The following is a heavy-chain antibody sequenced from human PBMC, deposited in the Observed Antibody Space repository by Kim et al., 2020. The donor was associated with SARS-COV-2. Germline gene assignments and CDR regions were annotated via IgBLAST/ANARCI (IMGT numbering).Heavy chain of an antibody. CDR1: GFTFNSNW. V-gene: IGHV3-74*01. D-gene: IGHD2-15*01. J-gene: IGHJ6*02. CDR3: AVVLEYFGLYV. CDR2: IDSDGVTT. Sequence: GGSLRLSCAASGFTFNSNWMHLVRQAPGKGLECVSRIDSDGVTTSYAYSVEGRFTISRDNAKNTLYLQMNSLRVDDSAVYSFAVVLEYFGLYVWG.